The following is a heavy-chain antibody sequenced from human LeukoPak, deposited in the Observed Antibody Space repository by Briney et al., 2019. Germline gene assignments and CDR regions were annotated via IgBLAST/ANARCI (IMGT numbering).Heavy chain of an antibody. D-gene: IGHD2-15*01. CDR2: VSPVDSDT. V-gene: IGHV5-51*01. CDR3: ARQVGKILTGTPRYFDN. J-gene: IGHJ4*02. CDR1: GYTFMDYW. Sequence: LGESLQISCKASGYTFMDYWIGWVPQIHGKGLEWMGIVSPVDSDTRYSSCFQGPVTISADKSTTTAYLQWRSVKASDTAIYYCARQVGKILTGTPRYFDNWGQGTLVTVSS.